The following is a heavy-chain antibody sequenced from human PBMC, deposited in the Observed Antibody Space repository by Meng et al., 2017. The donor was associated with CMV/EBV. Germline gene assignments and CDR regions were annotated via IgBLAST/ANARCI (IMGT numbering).Heavy chain of an antibody. Sequence: SVKVSCKASGCSFSSYTISWVRQAPGQGLEWMGGIIPILGIANYAQKFQGRVTITADKSTSTAYMELSSLRSEDTAVYYCARGGTVSGDYWGQGTLVTVSS. V-gene: IGHV1-69*10. J-gene: IGHJ4*02. CDR1: GCSFSSYT. CDR2: IIPILGIA. CDR3: ARGGTVSGDY. D-gene: IGHD1-26*01.